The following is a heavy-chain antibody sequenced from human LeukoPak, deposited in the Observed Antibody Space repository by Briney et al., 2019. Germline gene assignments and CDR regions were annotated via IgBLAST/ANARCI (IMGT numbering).Heavy chain of an antibody. CDR2: ISGSGFTI. D-gene: IGHD4-11*01. Sequence: PGGSLRLSCAVSGFTLSNYSMNWVRQAPGKGLEWISYISGSGFTIHYADSVKGRLTISRDNAKNSLYLQMNSLRAEDTAVYYCARGVPKTSYYYYYMDVWGKGTTVTVSS. CDR1: GFTLSNYS. V-gene: IGHV3-48*01. J-gene: IGHJ6*03. CDR3: ARGVPKTSYYYYYMDV.